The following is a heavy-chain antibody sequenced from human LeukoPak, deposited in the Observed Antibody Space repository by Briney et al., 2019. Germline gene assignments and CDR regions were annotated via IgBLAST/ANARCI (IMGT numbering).Heavy chain of an antibody. Sequence: GGSLRRSCAVSGFTFSSYWMSWVRQAPGKGLEWVANINRDGSEKYYVDSVKGRFTISRDNAKNSLYLQMNSLRAEDTAVYYCAKAHTRGCDWFDPWGQGTLVTVSS. CDR1: GFTFSSYW. J-gene: IGHJ5*02. D-gene: IGHD6-19*01. CDR2: INRDGSEK. CDR3: AKAHTRGCDWFDP. V-gene: IGHV3-7*01.